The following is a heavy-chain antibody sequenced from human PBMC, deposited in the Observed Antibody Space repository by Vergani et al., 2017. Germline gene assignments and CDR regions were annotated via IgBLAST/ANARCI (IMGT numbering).Heavy chain of an antibody. CDR3: ARDSAGTTAYYYYYYMDV. Sequence: QVQLQESGPGLVKPSQTLSLTCTVSGGSISSGSYYWSWIRQPAGKGLEWIGRIYTSGSTNYNPSLKSRVTMSVDTSKNQFSLKLSSVTAADTAVYYCARDSAGTTAYYYYYYMDVWGKGTTVTVSS. J-gene: IGHJ6*03. V-gene: IGHV4-61*02. CDR1: GGSISSGSYY. D-gene: IGHD4-11*01. CDR2: IYTSGST.